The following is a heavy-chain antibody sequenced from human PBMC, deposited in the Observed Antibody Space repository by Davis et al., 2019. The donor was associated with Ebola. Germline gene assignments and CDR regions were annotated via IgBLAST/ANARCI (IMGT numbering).Heavy chain of an antibody. Sequence: MPSETLSLTCTVSGGSISSGGYYWSWIRQHPGKGLEWIGYIYYSGSNYYHPSLKSRVTISVDTSKNQFSLKLSSVTAADTAVYYCARHAVLIVLMVYAPAWFDPWGQGTLVTVSS. V-gene: IGHV4-39*01. CDR1: GGSISSGGYY. CDR3: ARHAVLIVLMVYAPAWFDP. J-gene: IGHJ5*02. CDR2: IYYSGSN. D-gene: IGHD2-8*01.